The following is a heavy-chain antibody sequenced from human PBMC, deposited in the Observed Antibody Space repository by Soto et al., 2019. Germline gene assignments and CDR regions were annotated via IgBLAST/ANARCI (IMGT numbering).Heavy chain of an antibody. J-gene: IGHJ4*02. CDR3: ARDNLAFQGAFDL. D-gene: IGHD3-16*01. Sequence: VGSLRLSCAASGFVFSDFQFNWVRQAPGGGLEWLSSITGTSAFTEYAESIEGRFTISRDNPNKLLFLHMDNLRPEDTAVYYCARDNLAFQGAFDLWGQGTLVTVSS. V-gene: IGHV3-21*01. CDR2: ITGTSAFT. CDR1: GFVFSDFQ.